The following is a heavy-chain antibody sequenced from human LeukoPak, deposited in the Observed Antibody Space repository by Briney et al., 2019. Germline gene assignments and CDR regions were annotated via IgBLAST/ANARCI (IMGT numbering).Heavy chain of an antibody. CDR1: GFTINTYD. D-gene: IGHD2-21*02. Sequence: GGSLRLSCVASGFTINTYDINWVRQAPGRGLEWVSHISSSGSTTYYADSVKGRFTVSRDNAKSSLYLQMNSLRAEDTAVYYCARDPVTAIGYFDYWGQGTLVTVSS. J-gene: IGHJ4*02. CDR2: ISSSGSTT. V-gene: IGHV3-48*03. CDR3: ARDPVTAIGYFDY.